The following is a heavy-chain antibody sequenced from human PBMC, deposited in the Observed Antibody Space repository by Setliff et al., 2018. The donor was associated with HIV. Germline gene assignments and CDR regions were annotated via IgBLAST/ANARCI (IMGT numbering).Heavy chain of an antibody. J-gene: IGHJ3*02. D-gene: IGHD3-3*01. Sequence: PSETLSLTCAVYGGSPSDYYWSWIRQPPGKGLEWLGEIHSSGNTNYSPSLKGRVTISVDTPKNQYSLNLKSVTAADTAVYYCARVREGFLPYDAFEIWGQGTMVTVSS. CDR2: IHSSGNT. V-gene: IGHV4-34*01. CDR1: GGSPSDYY. CDR3: ARVREGFLPYDAFEI.